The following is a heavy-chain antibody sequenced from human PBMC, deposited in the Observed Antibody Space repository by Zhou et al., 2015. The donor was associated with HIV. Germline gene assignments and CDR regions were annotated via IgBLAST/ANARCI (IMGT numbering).Heavy chain of an antibody. CDR1: GVTFSRNT. CDR2: IIPMLGLT. J-gene: IGHJ6*03. Sequence: QVQLVQSGAEVKKPGSSVKVSCKTSGVTFSRNTISWVRQAPGQGLAWMGRIIPMLGLTVYAQPFRGRLTITADRSTSTAYMEMSSLRSEDTAVYYCAREKPGYSSSSLGHYNYYMDVWGKGTTVTVSS. CDR3: AREKPGYSSSSLGHYNYYMDV. D-gene: IGHD6-6*01. V-gene: IGHV1-69*08.